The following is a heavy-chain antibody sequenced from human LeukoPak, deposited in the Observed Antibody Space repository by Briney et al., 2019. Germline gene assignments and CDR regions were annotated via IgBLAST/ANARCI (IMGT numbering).Heavy chain of an antibody. CDR2: INPNSGGT. CDR1: GYTFTGYY. D-gene: IGHD6-13*01. J-gene: IGHJ4*02. CDR3: ARGGSSWYYFDY. Sequence: ASVKVSCKASGYTFTGYYMHWVRQAPGQGLECMGRINPNSGGTNYAQKFQGRVTMTRDTSVSTAYMELSRLRSDDTAVYYCARGGSSWYYFDYWGQGTLVTVSS. V-gene: IGHV1-2*06.